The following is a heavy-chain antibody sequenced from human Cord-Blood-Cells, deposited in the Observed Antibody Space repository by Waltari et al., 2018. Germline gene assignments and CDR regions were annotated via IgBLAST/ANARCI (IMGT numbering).Heavy chain of an antibody. Sequence: QVQLQQSGPGLVKPSQTLSLTCSLSGDSVASNSAAWNWIRRAPSGGLEWLGRTDYRSKWYKEYVVYVKSRIPNNPDTSKNQFALQLNSVTPEDTAVYDCARVAGYSSGWYRGYFDYWGQGTLVTVSS. D-gene: IGHD6-19*01. CDR3: ARVAGYSSGWYRGYFDY. CDR2: TDYRSKWYK. J-gene: IGHJ4*02. CDR1: GDSVASNSAA. V-gene: IGHV6-1*01.